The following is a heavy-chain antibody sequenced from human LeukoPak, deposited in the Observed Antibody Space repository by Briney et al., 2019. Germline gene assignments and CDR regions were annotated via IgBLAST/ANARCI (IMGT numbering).Heavy chain of an antibody. CDR1: GFTFSSYA. CDR2: ISGSGGST. D-gene: IGHD3-9*01. CDR3: AKDPYDILTGYPDY. J-gene: IGHJ4*02. Sequence: GGSLRLSCAASGFTFSSYAMSWVRQAPGKGLEWVSAISGSGGSTCYADSVKGRFTISRDNSKNTLYLQMNSLRAEDTAVYYCAKDPYDILTGYPDYWGQGTLVTVSS. V-gene: IGHV3-23*01.